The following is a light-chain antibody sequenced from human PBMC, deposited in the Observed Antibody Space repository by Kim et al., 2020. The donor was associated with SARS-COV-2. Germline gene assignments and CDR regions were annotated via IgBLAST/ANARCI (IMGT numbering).Light chain of an antibody. V-gene: IGKV1-5*03. CDR1: QSISSW. CDR3: EQYNSSVT. CDR2: KAS. J-gene: IGKJ1*01. Sequence: DIQMTQSPSTLSASVGDGVTITCRASQSISSWLAWYQQKPGKAPKLLIYKASSLESGVPSRFSGSGSGTEFTLTISSLQPDDFATYFGEQYNSSVTFGQGTKVG.